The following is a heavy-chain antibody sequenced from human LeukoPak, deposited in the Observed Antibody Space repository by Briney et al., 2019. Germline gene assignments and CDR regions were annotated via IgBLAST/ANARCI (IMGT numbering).Heavy chain of an antibody. V-gene: IGHV3-23*01. CDR3: PGGFGHNWSPFEN. CDR1: EFTLSSSA. Sequence: GGSLRLSCTASEFTLSSSAMSWVRQAPGKGLEWVSAISSTGKLYYADSVRGRFTISRDNAKNTLSLQMDSLTDDDTALYYCPGGFGHNWSPFENWGQGTPVAVSS. CDR2: ISSTGKL. D-gene: IGHD1-1*01. J-gene: IGHJ4*02.